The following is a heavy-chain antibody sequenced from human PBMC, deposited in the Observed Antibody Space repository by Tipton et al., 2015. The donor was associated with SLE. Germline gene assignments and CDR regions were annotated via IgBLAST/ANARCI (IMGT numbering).Heavy chain of an antibody. CDR2: IQGRENT. V-gene: IGHV4-59*12. CDR3: AGVSRDAFEI. D-gene: IGHD5/OR15-5a*01. Sequence: TLSLTCTVSGGSISSYYWSWIRQPPGKRLEWIGFIQGRENTNYNPSLESRVTISVDTSKNQFSLKLSSVTAADTAVYYCAGVSRDAFEIWGQGTMVTVSS. J-gene: IGHJ3*02. CDR1: GGSISSYY.